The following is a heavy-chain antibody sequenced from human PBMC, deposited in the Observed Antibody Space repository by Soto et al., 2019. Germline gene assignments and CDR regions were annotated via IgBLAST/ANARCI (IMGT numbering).Heavy chain of an antibody. J-gene: IGHJ4*02. D-gene: IGHD5-12*01. CDR2: IYYSGST. CDR1: GCSISSYY. CDR3: ARGFWSESGYDYPYFDY. Sequence: SETLSHTCTVAGCSISSYYWSWIRQPTGKGLEWIGYIYYSGSTNYNPSLKSRVTISVDTSKNQFSLKLSSVTAADTAVYYCARGFWSESGYDYPYFDYWGQGTLVTVSS. V-gene: IGHV4-59*01.